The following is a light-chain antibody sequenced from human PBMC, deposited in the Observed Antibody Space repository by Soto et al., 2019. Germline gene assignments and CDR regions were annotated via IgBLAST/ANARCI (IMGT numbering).Light chain of an antibody. Sequence: EIVLTQSPGILSLSPGERATLSCRASQSVSSSYLAWYQHKPGQAPRLLIYGASSRATGIPDRFSGSGSGTDFTLTISRLEPEDSAVYYCQQYGSSPFTFGPGTKVDIK. J-gene: IGKJ3*01. CDR1: QSVSSSY. CDR3: QQYGSSPFT. V-gene: IGKV3-20*01. CDR2: GAS.